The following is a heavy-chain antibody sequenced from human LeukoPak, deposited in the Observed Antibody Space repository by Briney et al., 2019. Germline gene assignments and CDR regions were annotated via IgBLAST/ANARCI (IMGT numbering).Heavy chain of an antibody. D-gene: IGHD3-3*01. CDR2: IRYDGSNK. J-gene: IGHJ5*02. Sequence: GGSLRLSCAASGFTFSSYGIHWVRQAPGKGLEWVAFIRYDGSNKYYADSVKGRFTISRDNSKNTLYLQMNSLRAEDTAVYYCAKVGGRWSGPLTIFGVADTHWFDPWGQGTLVTVSS. CDR3: AKVGGRWSGPLTIFGVADTHWFDP. V-gene: IGHV3-30*02. CDR1: GFTFSSYG.